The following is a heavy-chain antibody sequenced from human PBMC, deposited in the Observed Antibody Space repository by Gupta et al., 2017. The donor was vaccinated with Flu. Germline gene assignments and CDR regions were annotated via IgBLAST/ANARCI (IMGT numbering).Heavy chain of an antibody. CDR2: IYTSGIT. Sequence: SYYWNWIRQPAGKGLEWIGRIYTSGITNYNPSLKSRVIMSVDTSKNQFSLKLSSVTAADTAVYYCARRLQERLSSGWDNWFDTWGQGKLVTV. CDR1: SYY. D-gene: IGHD6-19*01. V-gene: IGHV4-4*07. CDR3: ARRLQERLSSGWDNWFDT. J-gene: IGHJ5*02.